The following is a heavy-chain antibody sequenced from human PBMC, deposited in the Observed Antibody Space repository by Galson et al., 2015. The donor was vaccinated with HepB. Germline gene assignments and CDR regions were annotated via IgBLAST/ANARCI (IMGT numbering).Heavy chain of an antibody. CDR1: GFMVSNNY. D-gene: IGHD3-10*01. CDR2: IYSAGTT. J-gene: IGHJ4*02. Sequence: SLRLSCAASGFMVSNNYMTWVRQAPGKGLEWVSVIYSAGTTSYADSVRGRFTISRGNSKNILYLQMNSLRAEDTAVYYCAREKGRGVISPYFDYWGLGTLVTVSS. V-gene: IGHV3-66*02. CDR3: AREKGRGVISPYFDY.